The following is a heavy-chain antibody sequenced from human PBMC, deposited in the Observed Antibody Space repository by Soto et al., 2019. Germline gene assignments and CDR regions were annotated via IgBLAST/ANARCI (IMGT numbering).Heavy chain of an antibody. V-gene: IGHV4-31*03. CDR2: IYYSGTT. D-gene: IGHD5-18*01. Sequence: SETLSLTCTVSGGPISSEGYYWSWFRQLPGKGLEWIGDIYYSGTTYHNPSLRSRLTISGDASKNQFSLKLSSVTDADTALYYCARGRGYSYGPYYFDYWGQGTMVTVYS. CDR1: GGPISSEGYY. J-gene: IGHJ4*02. CDR3: ARGRGYSYGPYYFDY.